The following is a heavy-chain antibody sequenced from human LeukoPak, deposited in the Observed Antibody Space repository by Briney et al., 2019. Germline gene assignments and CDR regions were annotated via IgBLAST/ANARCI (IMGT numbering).Heavy chain of an antibody. Sequence: ASVKVSYKASGYTFSGYYMHWVRQAPGQGLEWMGWINPNSGGTNDAQKFQGRVTMTRDTSIITAYMELSRLRSDDTAVYYCARRLLVRRRSSGNWFAPWGQGTLVTVSS. J-gene: IGHJ5*02. D-gene: IGHD1-26*01. CDR1: GYTFSGYY. V-gene: IGHV1-2*02. CDR3: ARRLLVRRRSSGNWFAP. CDR2: INPNSGGT.